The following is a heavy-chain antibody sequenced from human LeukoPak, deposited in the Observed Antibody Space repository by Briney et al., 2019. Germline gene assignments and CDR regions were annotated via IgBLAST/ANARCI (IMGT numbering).Heavy chain of an antibody. CDR3: ARQDYGGNSWALDAFDI. Sequence: SETLSLTCTVSGGSISSGRYYWSWIRQPAGKGLEWIGRIYTSGSTNYNPSLKSRVTISVDTSKIQFSLKLSSVTAADTAVYYCARQDYGGNSWALDAFDIWGQGTMVTVSS. D-gene: IGHD4-23*01. CDR1: GGSISSGRYY. V-gene: IGHV4-61*02. CDR2: IYTSGST. J-gene: IGHJ3*02.